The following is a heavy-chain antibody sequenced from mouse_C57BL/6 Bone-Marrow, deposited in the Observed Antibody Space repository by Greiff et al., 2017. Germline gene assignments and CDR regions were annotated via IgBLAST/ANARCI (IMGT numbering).Heavy chain of an antibody. D-gene: IGHD1-1*01. CDR3: VREGFGYYDSSYGYFDV. CDR2: IRSKSSNYAT. CDR1: GFTFNTYA. Sequence: EVMLVESGGGLVQPRGSLKLSCAASGFTFNTYAMHWVRQAPGKGLEWVARIRSKSSNYATYYAVSVKDRFTISRNNSPSMLYLQMNNLKTEDTAMYYCVREGFGYYDSSYGYFDVWCTGTTVTVTS. V-gene: IGHV10-3*01. J-gene: IGHJ1*03.